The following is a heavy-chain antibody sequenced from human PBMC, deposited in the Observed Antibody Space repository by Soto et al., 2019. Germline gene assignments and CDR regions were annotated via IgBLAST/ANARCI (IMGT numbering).Heavy chain of an antibody. D-gene: IGHD1-26*01. J-gene: IGHJ4*02. CDR1: GSTFTSNG. V-gene: IGHV1-18*04. Sequence: ASLKVCSNVSGSTFTSNGIGWVRQAPGRGLEWRGCIISGNENMDSAKKFKERLTMTTDPSTTTAYMELSNLRSYDTALYYCAYVGGTTPVHYYYHXWGQVTPVTVSX. CDR3: AYVGGTTPVHYYYHX. CDR2: IISGNENM.